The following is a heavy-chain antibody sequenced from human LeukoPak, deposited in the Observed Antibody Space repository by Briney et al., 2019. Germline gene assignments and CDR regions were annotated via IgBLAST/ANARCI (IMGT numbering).Heavy chain of an antibody. Sequence: GGSLRLSCAASGFTFSTYAMNWVRQAPGKGLEWVSAISGGAGNTYYADSVKGRFTISRGSSRNTLFLQMNSLGAEDTAVYYCAKGMTFQYYYSMDVWGQGTSVTVSS. CDR1: GFTFSTYA. CDR3: AKGMTFQYYYSMDV. V-gene: IGHV3-23*01. CDR2: ISGGAGNT. J-gene: IGHJ6*02. D-gene: IGHD2/OR15-2a*01.